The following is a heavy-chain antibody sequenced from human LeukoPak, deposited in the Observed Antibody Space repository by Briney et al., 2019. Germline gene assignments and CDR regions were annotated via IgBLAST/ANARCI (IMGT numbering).Heavy chain of an antibody. V-gene: IGHV3-23*01. CDR1: GFTFTSYA. J-gene: IGHJ3*02. Sequence: GGSLRLSCAASGFTFTSYAMNWVRQAPGKGLEWVSGISGSGGSTYYADSVKGRFSISRDNSKNTLYLQMNSLRAEDTAVYYCARRTYDAFDIWGQGTMVTVSS. D-gene: IGHD1-14*01. CDR2: ISGSGGST. CDR3: ARRTYDAFDI.